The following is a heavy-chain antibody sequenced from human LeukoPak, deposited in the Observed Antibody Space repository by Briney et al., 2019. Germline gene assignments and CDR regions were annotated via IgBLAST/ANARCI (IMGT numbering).Heavy chain of an antibody. Sequence: GGSLRLSCAASGFTFSSYAMNWVRQAPGKGLEWVSSISGSGGRTYYADSVKGRFTISRDNSKNTLYLQMNSLRAEDTAVYYCAKDRARDFDWLYDYWGQGTLVTVSS. V-gene: IGHV3-23*01. J-gene: IGHJ4*02. CDR2: ISGSGGRT. CDR3: AKDRARDFDWLYDY. D-gene: IGHD3-9*01. CDR1: GFTFSSYA.